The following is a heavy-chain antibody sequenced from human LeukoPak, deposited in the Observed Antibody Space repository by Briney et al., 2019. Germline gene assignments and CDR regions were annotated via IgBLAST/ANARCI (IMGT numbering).Heavy chain of an antibody. CDR1: GCTFRSNS. CDR3: ARVRGYSRDF. D-gene: IGHD5-12*01. Sequence: PGGSLRLSCAASGCTFRSNSMNWVRQAPGKGLEWISYITTSSSTIYYADSVKGRFTISRDNAINSLYLQMSGLTAEDTAVYYCARVRGYSRDFWGQGTLVTVSS. CDR2: ITTSSSTI. V-gene: IGHV3-48*04. J-gene: IGHJ4*02.